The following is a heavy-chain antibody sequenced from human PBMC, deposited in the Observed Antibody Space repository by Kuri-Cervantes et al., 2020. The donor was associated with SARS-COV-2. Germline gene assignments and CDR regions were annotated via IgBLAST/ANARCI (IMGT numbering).Heavy chain of an antibody. CDR3: ARRGSAWADAYDI. J-gene: IGHJ3*02. V-gene: IGHV5-51*01. CDR1: GYTFTTYW. Sequence: GESLKISCRASGYTFTTYWIGWVRQMPGNGLEWMGMIFPGDSHTIYSPAFQGQVTISADRSISTAYLQWSSLKASDTATYYCARRGSAWADAYDIWGQGTVVTVSS. CDR2: IFPGDSHT. D-gene: IGHD6-19*01.